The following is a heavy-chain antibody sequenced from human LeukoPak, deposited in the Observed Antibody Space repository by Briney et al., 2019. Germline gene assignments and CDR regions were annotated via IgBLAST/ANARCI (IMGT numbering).Heavy chain of an antibody. D-gene: IGHD5-18*01. V-gene: IGHV4-61*02. CDR1: GGSISSSSYY. Sequence: PSETLSLTCTVSGGSISSSSYYWGWIRQPAGKGLEWIGRIYTSGSTNYNPSLKSRVTISVDKSKNQFSLKLSSVTAADTAVYYCAKEGGYSYGYRIDYWGQGTLVTVSS. CDR2: IYTSGST. CDR3: AKEGGYSYGYRIDY. J-gene: IGHJ4*02.